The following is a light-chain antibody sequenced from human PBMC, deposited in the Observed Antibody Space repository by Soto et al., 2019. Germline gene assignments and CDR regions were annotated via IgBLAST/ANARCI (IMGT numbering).Light chain of an antibody. CDR3: QQRSNWPLT. Sequence: EIVLTQSPATLSLSPGERATLSCRASQSVSSYLAWYQQKPGQAPRLLIYNASNRTTGIPARFSGGGSGTDFTLTISSLEPEDLAVYYCQQRSNWPLTFGQGPKLEIK. CDR2: NAS. CDR1: QSVSSY. J-gene: IGKJ2*01. V-gene: IGKV3-11*01.